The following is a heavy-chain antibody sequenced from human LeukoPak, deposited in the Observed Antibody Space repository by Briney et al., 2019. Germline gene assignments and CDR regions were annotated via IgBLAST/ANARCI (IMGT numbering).Heavy chain of an antibody. Sequence: GESLKISCKGYGYSFTSYWIGWVRQMPGKGLEWMGSIFPGDSETRYSPSFQGQVTISADKSISTAYLQWSGLKASDTAMYYCARLSSRRGYGGYDPLDYWGQGTLVTVSS. CDR3: ARLSSRRGYGGYDPLDY. D-gene: IGHD5-12*01. CDR1: GYSFTSYW. CDR2: IFPGDSET. J-gene: IGHJ4*02. V-gene: IGHV5-51*01.